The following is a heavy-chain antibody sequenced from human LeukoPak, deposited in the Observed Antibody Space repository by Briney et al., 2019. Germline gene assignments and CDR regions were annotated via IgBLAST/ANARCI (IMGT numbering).Heavy chain of an antibody. D-gene: IGHD3-9*01. CDR1: GFTFSNAW. CDR2: ISWNSGSI. J-gene: IGHJ3*02. Sequence: PGGSLRLSCAASGFTFSNAWMSWVRQAPGKGLEWVSGISWNSGSIGYADSVKGRFTISRDNAKNSLYLQMNSLRAEDTALYYCAKDITYFDWSSNAFDIWGQGTMVTVSS. CDR3: AKDITYFDWSSNAFDI. V-gene: IGHV3-9*01.